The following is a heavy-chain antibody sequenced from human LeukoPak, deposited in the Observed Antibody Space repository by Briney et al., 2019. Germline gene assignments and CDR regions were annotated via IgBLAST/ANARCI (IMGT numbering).Heavy chain of an antibody. CDR2: ISSSSSTI. CDR1: GFIFSTYS. V-gene: IGHV3-48*01. CDR3: ARYDHYNYYYMDV. Sequence: GGSLRLSCAASGFIFSTYSMNWVRQAPGKGLEWASYISSSSSTIYYADSVKGRFTISRDNAENSLYLQMNSLGAEDTAVYYCARYDHYNYYYMDVWGKGTTVTVSS. D-gene: IGHD3-16*01. J-gene: IGHJ6*03.